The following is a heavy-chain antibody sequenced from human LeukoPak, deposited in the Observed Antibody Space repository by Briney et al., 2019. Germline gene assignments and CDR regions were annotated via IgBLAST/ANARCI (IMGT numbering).Heavy chain of an antibody. CDR1: GFTFSDYI. V-gene: IGHV3-72*01. D-gene: IGHD3-16*01. CDR2: IRRRINSSTT. CDR3: TRDGGDSVYSAFDI. Sequence: QAGGSLRLSCVASGFTFSDYISDWVRQAPGKGLEWVGRIRRRINSSTTEYAASVKDRFIISRDDSRNSLYLHMNSLKTEDTAVYHCTRDGGDSVYSAFDIWGQGTVVTVSS. J-gene: IGHJ3*02.